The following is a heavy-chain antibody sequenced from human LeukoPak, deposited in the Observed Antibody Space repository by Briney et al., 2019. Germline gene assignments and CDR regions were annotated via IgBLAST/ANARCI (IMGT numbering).Heavy chain of an antibody. CDR1: GGSISSSSYY. CDR2: IYYSGST. V-gene: IGHV4-39*01. Sequence: SETLSLTCTVSGGSISSSSYYWGWIRQPPGKGLEWIGSIYYSGSTYYNPSLKSRVTISVDTSKNQFSPKLSSVTAADTAVYYCARQPKTYYDSSGSQYFDYWGQGTLVTVSS. D-gene: IGHD3-22*01. CDR3: ARQPKTYYDSSGSQYFDY. J-gene: IGHJ4*02.